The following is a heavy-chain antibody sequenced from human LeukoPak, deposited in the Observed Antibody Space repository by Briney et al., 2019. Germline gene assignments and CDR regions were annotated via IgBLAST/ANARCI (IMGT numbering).Heavy chain of an antibody. CDR1: GFTFSIYW. J-gene: IGHJ4*02. D-gene: IGHD6-19*01. Sequence: PGGSLRLSCAASGFTFSIYWMSWVRQAPGKGLEWVANIKQDGSERYYVDSVKGRFTLSRDNAKNSLYLQMNSLRAEDTAVYYCARDRAQWLVNVVGYWGQGTLVTVSS. CDR3: ARDRAQWLVNVVGY. CDR2: IKQDGSER. V-gene: IGHV3-7*03.